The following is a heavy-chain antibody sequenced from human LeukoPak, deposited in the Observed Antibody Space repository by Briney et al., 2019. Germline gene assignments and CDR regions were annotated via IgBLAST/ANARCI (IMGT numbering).Heavy chain of an antibody. CDR2: IYYSGST. J-gene: IGHJ6*02. D-gene: IGHD3-10*01. CDR1: GGSISSGDYY. V-gene: IGHV4-30-4*01. CDR3: ARDRHYYGSGSPFMDV. Sequence: PSQTLSLTCTVSGGSISSGDYYWSWIRQPPGKDLEWIGYIYYSGSTYYNPSLKSRVTISVDTSKNQFSLKLSSVTAADTAVYYCARDRHYYGSGSPFMDVWGQGTTVIVS.